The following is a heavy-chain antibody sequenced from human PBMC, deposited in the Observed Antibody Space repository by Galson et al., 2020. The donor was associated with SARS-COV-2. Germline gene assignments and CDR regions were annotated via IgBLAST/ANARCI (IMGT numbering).Heavy chain of an antibody. J-gene: IGHJ6*02. V-gene: IGHV3-30*04. CDR2: ISYDGTKK. CDR1: GFTFSSYP. Sequence: SCAASGFTFSSYPMHWVRQAPGTGLEWVAFISYDGTKKYYADSVEGRFTISRDSSKNTLYLLMNSLRVEDTAVYYCARDQVTNYFGSGSSWGMDVWGQGTTVTVSS. D-gene: IGHD3-10*01. CDR3: ARDQVTNYFGSGSSWGMDV.